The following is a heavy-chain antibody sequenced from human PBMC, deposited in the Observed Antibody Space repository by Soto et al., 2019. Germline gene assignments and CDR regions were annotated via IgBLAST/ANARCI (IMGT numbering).Heavy chain of an antibody. D-gene: IGHD1-26*01. V-gene: IGHV5-51*01. CDR2: IYPGDSDT. CDR3: ARTGVGATTDYYYGMDV. Sequence: GESLKISCKGSGYSFTSYWIGWVRQMPGKGLEWMGIIYPGDSDTRYSPSFQGQVIISADKSISTAYLQWSSLKASDTAMYYRARTGVGATTDYYYGMDVWGQGTTVTVSS. J-gene: IGHJ6*02. CDR1: GYSFTSYW.